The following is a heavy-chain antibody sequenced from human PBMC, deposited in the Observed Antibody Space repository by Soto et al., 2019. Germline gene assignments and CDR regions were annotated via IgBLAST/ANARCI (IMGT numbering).Heavy chain of an antibody. Sequence: SETLSLTCTVSCGSISVSNVFWGWVRQPPGKGLEWIGNIDYSGTAYFNPSLGTRVTFPVDTSKNQFSLTLYSVTAADTAVYYCARTTGRHLDFWGQGILVTVSS. V-gene: IGHV4-39*01. CDR3: ARTTGRHLDF. D-gene: IGHD4-4*01. CDR2: IDYSGTA. J-gene: IGHJ4*02. CDR1: CGSISVSNVF.